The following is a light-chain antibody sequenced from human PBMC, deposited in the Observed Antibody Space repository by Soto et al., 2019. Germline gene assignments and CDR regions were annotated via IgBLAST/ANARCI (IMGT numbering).Light chain of an antibody. J-gene: IGKJ3*01. CDR1: QSVSSY. V-gene: IGKV3-11*01. CDR3: QQRNSLFT. CDR2: DAS. Sequence: EIVLTQSPANLSLSPGERATLSCRASQSVSSYLAWYQQKPGQAPRLLIYDASNRATGIPARFSGSGSGTDFTLTISSLEPEDFAVYYCQQRNSLFTYGPGTKGDI.